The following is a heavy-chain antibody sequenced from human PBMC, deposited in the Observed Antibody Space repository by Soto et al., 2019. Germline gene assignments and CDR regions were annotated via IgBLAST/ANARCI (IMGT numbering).Heavy chain of an antibody. V-gene: IGHV4-59*11. CDR2: IYHTVNT. CDR1: GVSIGSHF. CDR3: ARLQYTVVTALDI. J-gene: IGHJ3*02. D-gene: IGHD2-15*01. Sequence: SETLSLTCSVSGVSIGSHFWGWIRQAPGKGPELVGYIYHTVNTNYNPALKSRVTISMDTSKNHLSLQLSSVTAADTAVYYCARLQYTVVTALDIWGQGTMVTVSS.